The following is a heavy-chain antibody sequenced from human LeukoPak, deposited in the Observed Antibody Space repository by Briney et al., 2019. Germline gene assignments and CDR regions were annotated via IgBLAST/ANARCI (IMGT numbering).Heavy chain of an antibody. Sequence: GGSLRLSCAASGFTFSSYAMSWVRQAPGKGLEWVSAISGSGDSTYYADSVKGRFTISRDNSKNTLYLQMNSLRAEDTALYYCAKDLDGVRGIIPHSLGAFNIWGQGTMVTVSS. CDR1: GFTFSSYA. CDR2: ISGSGDST. J-gene: IGHJ3*02. V-gene: IGHV3-23*01. CDR3: AKDLDGVRGIIPHSLGAFNI. D-gene: IGHD3-10*01.